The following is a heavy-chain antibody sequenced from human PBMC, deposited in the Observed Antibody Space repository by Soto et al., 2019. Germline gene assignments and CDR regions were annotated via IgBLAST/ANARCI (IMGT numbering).Heavy chain of an antibody. CDR3: ARGASDYYYGSGSRYFDY. CDR1: GGSFSGYY. Sequence: SETLSLTWAVYGGSFSGYYWSWIRQPPGKGLEWIGEINHSGSTNYNPSLKSRVTISVDTSKNQFSLKLSSVTAADTAVYYCARGASDYYYGSGSRYFDYWGQGTLVTVSS. CDR2: INHSGST. D-gene: IGHD3-10*01. J-gene: IGHJ4*02. V-gene: IGHV4-34*01.